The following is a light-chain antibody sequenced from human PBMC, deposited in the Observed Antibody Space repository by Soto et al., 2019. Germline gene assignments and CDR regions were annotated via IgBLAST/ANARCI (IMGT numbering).Light chain of an antibody. CDR3: AAWDDSLNGVI. CDR2: ANN. Sequence: QSVLTQPPSASGTPGQRVTISCSGSSSNIGSNTVSWYQHLPGTAPKLLIYANNLRPSGVPDRFSGSKSGISASLAISGLQSEDEGDYYCAAWDDSLNGVIFGGGTQLTVL. J-gene: IGLJ2*01. V-gene: IGLV1-44*01. CDR1: SSNIGSNT.